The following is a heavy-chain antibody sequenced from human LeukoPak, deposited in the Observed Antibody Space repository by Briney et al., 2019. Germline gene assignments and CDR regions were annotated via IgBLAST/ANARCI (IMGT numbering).Heavy chain of an antibody. V-gene: IGHV4-34*01. CDR2: INHSGST. J-gene: IGHJ4*02. CDR3: ARGGWKPYYDILTGYFRAFDY. Sequence: SETLSLTCAVYGGSFSGYYWSWIRQPPGKGLEWIGEINHSGSTNYNPSLKSRVTISVDTSKNQFSLKLSSVTGADTAVYYCARGGWKPYYDILTGYFRAFDYWGQGTLVTVSS. D-gene: IGHD3-9*01. CDR1: GGSFSGYY.